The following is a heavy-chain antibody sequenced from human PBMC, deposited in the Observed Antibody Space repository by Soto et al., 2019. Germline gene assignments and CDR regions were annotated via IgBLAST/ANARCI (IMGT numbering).Heavy chain of an antibody. J-gene: IGHJ5*02. V-gene: IGHV3-30-3*01. CDR2: ISFYGSYK. CDR3: ARDYYDSSGYYNWFDP. Sequence: GGSLRLSCAASGVTFSSYTIHWVRQSPGKGLEWVAVISFYGSYKFYADSVKGRFTISRDNSKNTLYLQMNSLRAEDTAVYYCARDYYDSSGYYNWFDPWGQGTMVTVSS. D-gene: IGHD3-22*01. CDR1: GVTFSSYT.